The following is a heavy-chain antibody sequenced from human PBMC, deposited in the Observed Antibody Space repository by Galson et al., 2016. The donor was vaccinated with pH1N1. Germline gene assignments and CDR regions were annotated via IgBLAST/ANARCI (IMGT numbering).Heavy chain of an antibody. CDR3: SRDLGRLRDF. J-gene: IGHJ1*01. Sequence: SVKVSCKASGYPFTRYYFHWVRQAPGQGLEWIGVIDPSNGGTTFAQKFQGLVTMTRDTSTSTVYMEVSGLKSDDTAVYYCSRDLGRLRDFGGQGTLVTVSS. CDR1: GYPFTRYY. D-gene: IGHD2-21*02. V-gene: IGHV1-46*03. CDR2: IDPSNGGT.